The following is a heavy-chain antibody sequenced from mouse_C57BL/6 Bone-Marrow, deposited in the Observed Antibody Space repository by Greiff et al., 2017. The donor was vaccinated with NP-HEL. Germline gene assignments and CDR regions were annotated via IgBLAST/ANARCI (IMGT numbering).Heavy chain of an antibody. CDR1: GYTFTGYW. J-gene: IGHJ2*01. Sequence: QVQLQQSGAELMKPGASVKLSCKATGYTFTGYWIEWVKQRPGQGLEWIGEILTGSGSTNYNEKFKGKATFTADTSSNTAYMPLSSLTTDDSAIYYCARDYVSLYYFDYWGQGTTLTVSS. V-gene: IGHV1-9*01. CDR3: ARDYVSLYYFDY. CDR2: ILTGSGST. D-gene: IGHD1-1*01.